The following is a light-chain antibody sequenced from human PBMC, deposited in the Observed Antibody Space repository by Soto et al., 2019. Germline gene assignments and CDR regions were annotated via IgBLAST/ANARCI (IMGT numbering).Light chain of an antibody. CDR1: SSDIGAFTF. CDR2: DVN. V-gene: IGLV2-14*03. J-gene: IGLJ2*01. Sequence: QSALTQPASVSGSPGQSITISCTGTSSDIGAFTFVSWYQQHPGKVPKLMIFDVNRRPSGVSDRFSGSKSGNTASLTISGTQDEEEVDYYSSSFTGRGTMVFGRGTKLPV. CDR3: SSFTGRGTMV.